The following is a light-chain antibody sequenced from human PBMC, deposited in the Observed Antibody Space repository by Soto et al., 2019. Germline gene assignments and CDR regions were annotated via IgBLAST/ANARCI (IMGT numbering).Light chain of an antibody. CDR2: ATS. CDR3: QQYGRSGT. Sequence: EIVLTQSPGTLSLSPGERSTLSCRASQSVSRTYLAWYQQKPVQAPRVLIYATSSRATGIPDRLSGSGSGTDFTLTISRLEPEDFAVYYCQQYGRSGTFGQGTKVDIK. V-gene: IGKV3-20*01. CDR1: QSVSRTY. J-gene: IGKJ1*01.